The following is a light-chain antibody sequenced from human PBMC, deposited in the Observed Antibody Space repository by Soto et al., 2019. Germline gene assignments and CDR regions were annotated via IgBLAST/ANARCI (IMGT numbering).Light chain of an antibody. J-gene: IGKJ1*01. CDR3: QQYNSYSRT. Sequence: DIQMTQSPSTLSASVGDRVTITCRASQSISSWLDWYQKKPGKAPKLLIYDASSLESGVPSRFSGSGYGTEFTITISSLQHDDFATYYCQQYNSYSRTFGQGTKVDIK. CDR2: DAS. CDR1: QSISSW. V-gene: IGKV1-5*01.